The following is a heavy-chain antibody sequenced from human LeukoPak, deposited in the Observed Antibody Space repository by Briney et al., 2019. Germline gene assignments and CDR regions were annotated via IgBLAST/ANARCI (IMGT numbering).Heavy chain of an antibody. V-gene: IGHV4-34*01. Sequence: SETLSLTCAVYGGSFSGYYWSWIRQPPGKGLEWIGEINHSGSTNYNPSLKSRVTISVDTSKNQFSLKLTSVTAADTAVYYCARGFRGYFVFGGALFDYWGQGTLVTVSS. CDR2: INHSGST. CDR3: ARGFRGYFVFGGALFDY. CDR1: GGSFSGYY. D-gene: IGHD3-16*01. J-gene: IGHJ4*02.